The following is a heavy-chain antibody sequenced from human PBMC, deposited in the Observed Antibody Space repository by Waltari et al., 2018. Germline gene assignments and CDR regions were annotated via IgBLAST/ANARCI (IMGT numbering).Heavy chain of an antibody. CDR3: ARDTAMVFIAT. V-gene: IGHV1-2*06. Sequence: QVQLVQSGAEVKKPGASVKVSCKASGYTFTGYYMHWVRQAPGQGLEWMGRSNANSSVTNYAQKFQGRITRTRDTSISTAYMELSRLRSDDTAVYYCARDTAMVFIATWGQGTLVTVSS. CDR1: GYTFTGYY. D-gene: IGHD5-18*01. J-gene: IGHJ5*02. CDR2: SNANSSVT.